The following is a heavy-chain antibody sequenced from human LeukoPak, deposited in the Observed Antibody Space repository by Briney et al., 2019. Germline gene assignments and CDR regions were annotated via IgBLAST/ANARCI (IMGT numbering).Heavy chain of an antibody. CDR2: FDPEYGET. Sequence: GASVKVSCKVSGYTLTELSMHWVRQAPGKGLEGMGGFDPEYGETIYAQKFQGRGTMTEDTSTDTAYIELSSLRSEDPAVYSSATLPGHYYDSSGYHAHDYWGQGTLVTVSS. CDR3: ATLPGHYYDSSGYHAHDY. J-gene: IGHJ4*02. V-gene: IGHV1-24*01. D-gene: IGHD3-22*01. CDR1: GYTLTELS.